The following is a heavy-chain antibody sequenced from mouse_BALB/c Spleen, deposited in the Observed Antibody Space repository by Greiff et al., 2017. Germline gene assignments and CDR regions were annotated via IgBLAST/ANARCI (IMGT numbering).Heavy chain of an antibody. Sequence: TGGGLVQPKGSLKLSCAASGFTFNTNAMNWVRQAPGKGLEWVARIRSKSNNYATYYADSVKDRFTISRDDSQSMLYLQMNNLKTEDTAMYYCVRYDYDYWGQGTTLTVSS. CDR1: GFTFNTNA. J-gene: IGHJ2*01. V-gene: IGHV10S3*01. CDR2: IRSKSNNYAT. CDR3: VRYDYDY. D-gene: IGHD2-4*01.